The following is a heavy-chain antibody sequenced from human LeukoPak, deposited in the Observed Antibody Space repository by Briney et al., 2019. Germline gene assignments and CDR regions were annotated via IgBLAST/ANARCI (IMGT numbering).Heavy chain of an antibody. CDR2: ISSSGSTI. CDR3: ASADIVVVPAVLPDV. J-gene: IGHJ6*04. Sequence: GGSLRLSCAASGFTFSDYYMSWLRQAPGKGLEWVSYISSSGSTIYYADSVKGRFTISRDNAKNSLYLQMNSLSAEDTAVYYCASADIVVVPAVLPDVWGKGTTVTVSS. D-gene: IGHD2-2*01. CDR1: GFTFSDYY. V-gene: IGHV3-11*01.